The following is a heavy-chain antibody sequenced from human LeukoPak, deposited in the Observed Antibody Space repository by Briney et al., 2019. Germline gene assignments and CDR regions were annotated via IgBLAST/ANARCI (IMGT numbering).Heavy chain of an antibody. CDR3: AKDTNSGYCSSTSCYGTWSYFDY. CDR1: GFTFDDYA. V-gene: IGHV3-9*01. J-gene: IGHJ4*02. CDR2: ISWNSGSI. D-gene: IGHD2-2*03. Sequence: PGGSLRLSCAASGFTFDDYAMHWVRQAPGKGLEWVSGISWNSGSIGYADSVKGRFTISRDNAKNSLYLQMNRLRAEDTALYYCAKDTNSGYCSSTSCYGTWSYFDYWGQGTLVTVSS.